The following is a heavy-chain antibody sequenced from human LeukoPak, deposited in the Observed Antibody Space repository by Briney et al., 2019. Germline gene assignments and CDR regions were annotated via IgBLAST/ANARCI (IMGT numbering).Heavy chain of an antibody. J-gene: IGHJ4*02. CDR2: SNAGNGNT. CDR3: ARRHFSTSGVDY. D-gene: IGHD3-10*01. V-gene: IGHV1-3*01. Sequence: ASVKVSCKASGYTFTSYAMHWVRQAPGQRLEWMGWSNAGNGNTKYSQEFQGRVTITRDTSASTAYMELSSLRSEDTAVYYCARRHFSTSGVDYWGQGTLVTVSS. CDR1: GYTFTSYA.